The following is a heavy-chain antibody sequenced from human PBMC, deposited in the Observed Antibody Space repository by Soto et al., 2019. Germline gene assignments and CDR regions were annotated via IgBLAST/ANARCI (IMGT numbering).Heavy chain of an antibody. CDR3: ARYSAASGTYYFDY. CDR2: THHSRGT. D-gene: IGHD6-13*01. J-gene: IGHJ4*01. CDR1: GDSIIGTHW. Sequence: SETLSLTCAVSGDSIIGTHWWSWVRRPPGKGLEFIGETHHSRGTNYNPSLRSRVTMSLDKSKNQLSLILYSVTAADTGVYYCARYSAASGTYYFDYGGKGPLVTVSS. V-gene: IGHV4-4*02.